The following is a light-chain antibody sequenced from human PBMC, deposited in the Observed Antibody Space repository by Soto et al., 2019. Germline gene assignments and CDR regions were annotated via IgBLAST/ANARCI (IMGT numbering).Light chain of an antibody. CDR1: SSDVGKYNL. Sequence: QSALTQPASVSGSPGQSITISCTGSSSDVGKYNLVSWYQHHPGKAPKLMIYEDIERPSGVSNRFSDSKSGNTASLTISGLQSEDEADYYCCSYAGGTSVVFGGGTKLTVL. CDR2: EDI. V-gene: IGLV2-23*01. J-gene: IGLJ2*01. CDR3: CSYAGGTSVV.